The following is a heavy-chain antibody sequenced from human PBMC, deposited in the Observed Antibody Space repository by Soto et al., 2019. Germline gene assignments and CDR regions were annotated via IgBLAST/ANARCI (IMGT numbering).Heavy chain of an antibody. Sequence: QVQLVESGGGVVQPGRSLRLTCAASGFTFSSHGMHWVRQAPGKGLQWVAVIWYDGSNINYADSVKGRFTISRDNAKNTLNLRMNSVRAEAAAVYYCVRGRPTVGATDYWGQGTLVTVSS. CDR1: GFTFSSHG. CDR2: IWYDGSNI. CDR3: VRGRPTVGATDY. V-gene: IGHV3-33*01. J-gene: IGHJ4*02. D-gene: IGHD1-26*01.